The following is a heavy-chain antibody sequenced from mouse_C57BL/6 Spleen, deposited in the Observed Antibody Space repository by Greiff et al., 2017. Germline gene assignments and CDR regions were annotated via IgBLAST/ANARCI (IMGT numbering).Heavy chain of an antibody. D-gene: IGHD2-5*01. J-gene: IGHJ2*01. CDR1: GFTFSNYW. Sequence: EVMLVESGGGLVQPGGSMKLSCVASGFTFSNYWMNWVRQSPEKGLEWVAQIRLKSDNYATHYAESVKGRFTISRDDSKSSVYLQMNNLRAEDTGIYYCAYYSNYESYFDYWGQGTTLTVSS. CDR3: AYYSNYESYFDY. CDR2: IRLKSDNYAT. V-gene: IGHV6-3*01.